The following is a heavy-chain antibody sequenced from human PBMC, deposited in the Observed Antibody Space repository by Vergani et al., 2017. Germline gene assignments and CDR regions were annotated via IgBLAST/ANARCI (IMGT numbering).Heavy chain of an antibody. CDR3: AKGYFLGLELRVDY. V-gene: IGHV3-23*01. J-gene: IGHJ4*02. D-gene: IGHD1-7*01. Sequence: EVQLLESGGGLVQPGGSLRLSCAASGFTFSTYTMSWVRQAPGKGLEWVSAISGSGGSTYYADSVKGRFTISRDNAKNSLYLQMNSLRAEDTALYYCAKGYFLGLELRVDYWGQGTLVTVSS. CDR1: GFTFSTYT. CDR2: ISGSGGST.